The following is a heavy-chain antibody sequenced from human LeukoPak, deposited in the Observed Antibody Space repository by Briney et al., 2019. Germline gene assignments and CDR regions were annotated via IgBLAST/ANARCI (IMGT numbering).Heavy chain of an antibody. CDR3: AREVRGSYGPQAFDI. Sequence: QPGGSLRLSCAAAGSTFSSYWMSWVRQAPGNGLEWVAKIKQDGSEKYYVDSVKGRFTISRDNAKNSLYLQMNSLRAEDTAVYYCAREVRGSYGPQAFDIWGQGTMVTVSS. CDR1: GSTFSSYW. D-gene: IGHD5-18*01. V-gene: IGHV3-7*01. J-gene: IGHJ3*02. CDR2: IKQDGSEK.